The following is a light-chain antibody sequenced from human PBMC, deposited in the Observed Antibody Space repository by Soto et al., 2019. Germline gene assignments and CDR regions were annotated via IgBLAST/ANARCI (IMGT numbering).Light chain of an antibody. CDR3: QELNSYPRT. CDR2: CAS. CDR1: QGINTY. V-gene: IGKV1-9*01. J-gene: IGKJ1*01. Sequence: DIQLTQSPSFLSASVGDRVTITCRASQGINTYLAWYQQKPWKAPKRLIYCASTLQTVVPSRFSGSGSGTEFTLTISSLQPEDFATYYCQELNSYPRTFGQGTKVEIK.